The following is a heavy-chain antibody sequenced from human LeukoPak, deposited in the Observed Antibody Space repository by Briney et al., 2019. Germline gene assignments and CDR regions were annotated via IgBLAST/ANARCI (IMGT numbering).Heavy chain of an antibody. D-gene: IGHD3-10*01. CDR3: ARAGLWFGEPNFDY. CDR1: GGSFSGYY. J-gene: IGHJ4*02. Sequence: PSETLSLTCAVCGGSFSGYYWSWLRQPPGKGLEWIGEINHSGSTNYNPSLKSRVTISVDTSKNQFSLKLSSVTAADTAVYYCARAGLWFGEPNFDYWGQGTLVTVSS. V-gene: IGHV4-34*01. CDR2: INHSGST.